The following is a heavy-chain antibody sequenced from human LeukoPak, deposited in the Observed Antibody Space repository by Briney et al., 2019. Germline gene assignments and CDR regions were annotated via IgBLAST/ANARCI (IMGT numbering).Heavy chain of an antibody. Sequence: VASVKVSCKASGYTFTGYYMHWVRQAPGQGLEWMGWINPNSGGTNYAQKFQGRVTMNRDTSISTAYMELSRLRSDDTAVYYCARGVGTYADYDRTWYWGQGTLVTVSS. CDR2: INPNSGGT. CDR1: GYTFTGYY. CDR3: ARGVGTYADYDRTWY. V-gene: IGHV1-2*02. D-gene: IGHD4-17*01. J-gene: IGHJ4*02.